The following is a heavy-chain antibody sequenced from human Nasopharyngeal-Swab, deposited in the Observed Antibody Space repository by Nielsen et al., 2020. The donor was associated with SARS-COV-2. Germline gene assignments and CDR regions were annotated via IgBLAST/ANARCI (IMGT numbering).Heavy chain of an antibody. CDR2: IYPGDSDT. V-gene: IGHV5-51*01. J-gene: IGHJ6*02. D-gene: IGHD3-22*01. CDR1: GYSFTSYW. CDR3: ARTPDPDGYYNYYYHYGMDV. Sequence: GESLKISCKGSGYSFTSYWIGWVRQMPGKGLEWMGIIYPGDSDTRYSPSFQGQVTISADKSISTAYLQWSSLKASDTAMYYCARTPDPDGYYNYYYHYGMDVWGQGTTVTVSS.